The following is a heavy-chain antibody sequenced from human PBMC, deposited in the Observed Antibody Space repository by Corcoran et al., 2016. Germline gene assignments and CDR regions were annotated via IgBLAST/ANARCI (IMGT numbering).Heavy chain of an antibody. V-gene: IGHV3-21*01. Sequence: EVQLVESGGGLVKPGGSLRLSCAASGFTFSSYSMNWVRQAPGKGLEWVSSISSSSYIYYADSVKGRFTISRDNAKNSLYLQMNSLRAEDTAVYYCARDYGDYSYYGMDVWGQGTTVTVSS. J-gene: IGHJ6*02. D-gene: IGHD4-17*01. CDR1: GFTFSSYS. CDR3: ARDYGDYSYYGMDV. CDR2: ISSSSYI.